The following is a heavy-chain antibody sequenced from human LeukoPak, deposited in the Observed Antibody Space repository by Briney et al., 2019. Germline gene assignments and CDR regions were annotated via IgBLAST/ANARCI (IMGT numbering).Heavy chain of an antibody. J-gene: IGHJ5*02. V-gene: IGHV4-30-4*01. D-gene: IGHD3-22*01. CDR2: MYYSGST. Sequence: PSETLSLTCTVSGGSISSGDYYWSWIRQPPGKGLEWIAYMYYSGSTYYNSSLKSRVTMSADTSKNQLSLKLSSVTAADTAVYYCARPYYYDSRIDPWGQGILVTVSS. CDR1: GGSISSGDYY. CDR3: ARPYYYDSRIDP.